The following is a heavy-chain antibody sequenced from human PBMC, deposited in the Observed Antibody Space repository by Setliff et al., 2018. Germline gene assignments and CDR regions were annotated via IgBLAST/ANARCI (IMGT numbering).Heavy chain of an antibody. V-gene: IGHV7-4-1*02. Sequence: ASVKVSCKASGYTFSSYAMGWMRQAPGQRLEWMGWINTNTGNPSYAQDFTGRLVFSLDTSVSTAYLQISSLKAEDTAVYYCARASRFGTIVYKSYYYMDVWGKGTTVTVSS. CDR3: ARASRFGTIVYKSYYYMDV. D-gene: IGHD3-10*01. CDR1: GYTFSSYA. CDR2: INTNTGNP. J-gene: IGHJ6*03.